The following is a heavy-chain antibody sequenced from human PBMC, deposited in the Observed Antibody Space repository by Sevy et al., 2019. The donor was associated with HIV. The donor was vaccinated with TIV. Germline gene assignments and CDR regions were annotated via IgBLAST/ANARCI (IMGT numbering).Heavy chain of an antibody. J-gene: IGHJ4*02. Sequence: GGSLRLSCAASGFSFSTYAMTWVRQAPGKGLEWVSGIGGNGTSTYYTDSVKGRFTISRDNSKNTVYLQMNNLRAEDTAVYYCGKVSIFGVGGFYDDWGQGTLVTVSS. CDR1: GFSFSTYA. CDR2: IGGNGTST. D-gene: IGHD3-3*01. CDR3: GKVSIFGVGGFYDD. V-gene: IGHV3-23*01.